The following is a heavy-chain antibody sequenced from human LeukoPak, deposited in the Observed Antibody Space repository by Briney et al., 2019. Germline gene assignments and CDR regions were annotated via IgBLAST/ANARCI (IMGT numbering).Heavy chain of an antibody. D-gene: IGHD3-22*01. Sequence: ASVKVSCKASGYTFTSYYMHWVRQAPGQGLEWMGIINPSGGSTSYAQKFQGSVTMTRDTSTSTVYMELSSLRAEDTAVYYCARGGEVVVAPAFPFDYWGQGTLVTVSS. CDR1: GYTFTSYY. CDR2: INPSGGST. J-gene: IGHJ4*02. V-gene: IGHV1-46*01. CDR3: ARGGEVVVAPAFPFDY.